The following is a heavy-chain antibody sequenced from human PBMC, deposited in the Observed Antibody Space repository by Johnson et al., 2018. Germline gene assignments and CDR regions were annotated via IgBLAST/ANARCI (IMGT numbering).Heavy chain of an antibody. CDR2: ISSSSSYI. CDR1: GFTFSSYS. CDR3: ARDLYDRLYGYYYGMDV. D-gene: IGHD3-22*01. V-gene: IGHV3-21*01. J-gene: IGHJ6*02. Sequence: EVQLVESGGGLVKPGGSLRLSCAASGFTFSSYSMNWVRQAPGKGLEWVSSISSSSSYIYYADSVKGRFTISRDNAKNSLYLQMNSLRAEDTAVYYCARDLYDRLYGYYYGMDVWGQGTTVTVSS.